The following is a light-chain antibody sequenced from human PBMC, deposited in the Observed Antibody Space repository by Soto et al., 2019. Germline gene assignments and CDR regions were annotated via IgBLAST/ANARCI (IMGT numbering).Light chain of an antibody. CDR3: HHDNSYPGT. V-gene: IGKV1-5*01. CDR2: DAS. CDR1: QSVTSW. J-gene: IGKJ1*01. Sequence: DVQMTQSPSTLSASVGDRVTITCRASQSVTSWLAWYQQKPGKAPKVLIYDASSLESGVPSRFSGSGSGTEFTLTISSLHADDFANYYCHHDNSYPGTFGQGTKVEIK.